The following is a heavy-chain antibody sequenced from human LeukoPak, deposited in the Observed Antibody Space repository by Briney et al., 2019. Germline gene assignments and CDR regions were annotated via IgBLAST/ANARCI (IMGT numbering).Heavy chain of an antibody. CDR2: ISGSGGST. J-gene: IGHJ4*02. Sequence: PGGSLRLSCAASGFTFSSYAMSWVRQAPGKGLEWVSYISGSGGSTYYADSVKGRFTISRDNSKNTVHLQINSLRADDTAVYYCAKVAKLGSIFTFDYWAQGTLVTVSS. CDR3: AKVAKLGSIFTFDY. CDR1: GFTFSSYA. V-gene: IGHV3-23*01. D-gene: IGHD7-27*01.